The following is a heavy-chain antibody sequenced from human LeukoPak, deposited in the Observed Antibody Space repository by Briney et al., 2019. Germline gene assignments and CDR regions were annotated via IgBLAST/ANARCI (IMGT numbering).Heavy chain of an antibody. V-gene: IGHV5-10-1*01. CDR2: IDPSDSYT. J-gene: IGHJ3*02. Sequence: GESLQINCKGSGYSITSYWVSWVRQMPGKGLEWMGRIDPSDSYTNYSPSFQGHVTISADKSISTAYLQWSSLKASDTAMYYCARQPNDFHQAFDIWGQGAMVTVSS. CDR3: ARQPNDFHQAFDI. D-gene: IGHD3-3*01. CDR1: GYSITSYW.